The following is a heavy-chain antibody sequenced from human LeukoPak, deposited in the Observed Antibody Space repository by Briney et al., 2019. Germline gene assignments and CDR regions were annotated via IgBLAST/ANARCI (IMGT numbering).Heavy chain of an antibody. Sequence: SETLSLTCTVSGGSISSYYWSWIRQPPEKGLEWIGYIYYSGSTNYNPSLKSRVTISVDTSKNQFSLKLSSVTAADTAVYYCARDLQYYDFWSGYSDAFDIWGQGTMVTVSS. CDR2: IYYSGST. D-gene: IGHD3-3*01. V-gene: IGHV4-59*01. CDR3: ARDLQYYDFWSGYSDAFDI. CDR1: GGSISSYY. J-gene: IGHJ3*02.